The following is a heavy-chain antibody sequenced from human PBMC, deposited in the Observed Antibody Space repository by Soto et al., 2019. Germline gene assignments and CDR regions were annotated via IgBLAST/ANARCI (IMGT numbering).Heavy chain of an antibody. CDR3: VRERHISGTDAPAFEY. V-gene: IGHV3-48*03. Sequence: PGGSLRLSCAASGFTFSNYEMIWVRQAPGKGLEWISFISGSGLTRYADSVNGRFTISRDNAKSSVFLQMSSLRAEDTAIYYCVRERHISGTDAPAFEYWGQGTLVTVSS. J-gene: IGHJ4*02. D-gene: IGHD3-10*01. CDR2: ISGSGLT. CDR1: GFTFSNYE.